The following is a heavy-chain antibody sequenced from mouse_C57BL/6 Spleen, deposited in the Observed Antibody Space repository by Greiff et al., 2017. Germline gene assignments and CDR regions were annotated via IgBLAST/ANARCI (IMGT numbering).Heavy chain of an antibody. CDR3: ARSSYDYDEGRRDYYAMDY. CDR2: IDPSDSET. Sequence: QVQLQQPGAELVRPGSSVKLSCKASGYTFTSYWMHWVKQRPIQGLEWIGNIDPSDSETHYNQKFKDKATLTVDKSSSTAYMQLSSLTSEDSAVYYCARSSYDYDEGRRDYYAMDYWGQGTSVTVSS. J-gene: IGHJ4*01. D-gene: IGHD2-4*01. V-gene: IGHV1-52*01. CDR1: GYTFTSYW.